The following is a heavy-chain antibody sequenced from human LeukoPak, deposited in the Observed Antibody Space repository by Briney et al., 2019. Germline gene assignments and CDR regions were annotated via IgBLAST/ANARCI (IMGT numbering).Heavy chain of an antibody. CDR2: ISAYNGNT. V-gene: IGHV1-18*01. CDR3: ARVEWELLKNAFDI. CDR1: GYTFTSYG. D-gene: IGHD1-26*01. J-gene: IGHJ3*02. Sequence: ASVKVSCKASGYTFTSYGISWVRQAPGQGLEWMGWISAYNGNTNYAQKLQGRVTMTTDTSTSAAYMELRSLRSDDTAVYYCARVEWELLKNAFDIWGQGTMVTVSS.